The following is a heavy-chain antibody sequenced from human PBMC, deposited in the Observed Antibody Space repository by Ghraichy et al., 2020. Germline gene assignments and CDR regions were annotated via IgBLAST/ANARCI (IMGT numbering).Heavy chain of an antibody. CDR2: INHSGST. CDR1: GGSFSGYY. Sequence: SETLSLTCAVYGGSFSGYYWSWIRQPPGKGLEWIGEINHSGSTNYNPSLKSRVTISVDTSKNQFSLKLSSVTAADTAVYYCARGRSSWYLVLRGYYFDYWGQGTLVTVSS. D-gene: IGHD6-13*01. CDR3: ARGRSSWYLVLRGYYFDY. V-gene: IGHV4-34*01. J-gene: IGHJ4*02.